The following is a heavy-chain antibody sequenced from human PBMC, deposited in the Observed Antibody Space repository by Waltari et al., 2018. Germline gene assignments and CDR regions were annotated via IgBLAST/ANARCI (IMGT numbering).Heavy chain of an antibody. Sequence: EVQLVESGGGLVQPGGSLRLSCAAYGFTFSHSWMYWVRQSPGKGLVWVSRISMDGSIVNYADSVKGRFTISRDNDKKAVYLQMNSLTAEDTALYFCVRDYIVIFRSGVFDNWGRGTMVTVSS. D-gene: IGHD3-3*01. CDR1: GFTFSHSW. CDR2: ISMDGSIV. J-gene: IGHJ3*02. V-gene: IGHV3-74*01. CDR3: VRDYIVIFRSGVFDN.